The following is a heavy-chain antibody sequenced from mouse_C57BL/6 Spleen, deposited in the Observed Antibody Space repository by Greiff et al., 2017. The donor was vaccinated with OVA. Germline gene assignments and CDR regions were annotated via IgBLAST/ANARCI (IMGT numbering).Heavy chain of an antibody. CDR3: ARDGTTVEDEMDY. J-gene: IGHJ4*01. Sequence: EVQVVESGGGLVKPGGSLKLSCAASGFTFSSYAMSWVRQTPEKRLEWVATISDGGSYTYYPDNVKGRFTITRDNAKNNLYLQMSHLKSEDTAMCYCARDGTTVEDEMDYWGQGTSVTVSS. CDR1: GFTFSSYA. D-gene: IGHD1-1*01. V-gene: IGHV5-4*01. CDR2: ISDGGSYT.